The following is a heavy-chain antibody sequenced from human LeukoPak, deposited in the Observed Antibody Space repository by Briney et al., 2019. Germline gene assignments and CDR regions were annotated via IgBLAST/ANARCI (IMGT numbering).Heavy chain of an antibody. CDR2: IKFDGSNK. J-gene: IGHJ4*02. CDR1: GFTFSSYG. V-gene: IGHV3-30*02. D-gene: IGHD5-18*01. CDR3: AGGYSFGFAS. Sequence: PGGSLRLSCAASGFTFSSYGMHWVRQAPGKGLEWVAFIKFDGSNKYYADSVKGRFTISRDNSKNTLYLQMNTLRAEDTAVYYCAGGYSFGFASWGQGTLVAVSP.